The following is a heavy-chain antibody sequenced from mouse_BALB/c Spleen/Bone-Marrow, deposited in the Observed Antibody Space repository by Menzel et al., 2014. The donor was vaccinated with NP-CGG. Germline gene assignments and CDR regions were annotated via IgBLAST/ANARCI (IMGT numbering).Heavy chain of an antibody. CDR2: IDLANGNT. D-gene: IGHD1-1*01. CDR3: ARVQILRSRGLDY. Sequence: VTLKECGAELVKPGASVKLSCTASGFNIKDTYMHWVKQRPEQGLEWIGRIDLANGNTKYDPKFQGKATITVDTSSITAYQLLSILTSEDTAVYYGARVQILRSRGLDYWGQGTTLTVSS. CDR1: GFNIKDTY. J-gene: IGHJ2*01. V-gene: IGHV14-3*02.